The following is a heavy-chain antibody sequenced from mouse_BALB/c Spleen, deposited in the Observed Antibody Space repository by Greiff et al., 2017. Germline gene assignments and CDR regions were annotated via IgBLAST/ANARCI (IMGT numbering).Heavy chain of an antibody. D-gene: IGHD2-3*01. CDR2: ISSGGSYT. CDR3: ARQGDGYFAWFAY. Sequence: EVQLVESGGGLVKPGGSLKLSCAASGFTFSSYAMSWVRQTPEKRLEWVATISSGGSYTYYPDSVKGRFTISRDNAKNTLYLQMSSLRSEDTAMYYCARQGDGYFAWFAYWGQGTLVTVSA. J-gene: IGHJ3*01. CDR1: GFTFSSYA. V-gene: IGHV5-9-3*01.